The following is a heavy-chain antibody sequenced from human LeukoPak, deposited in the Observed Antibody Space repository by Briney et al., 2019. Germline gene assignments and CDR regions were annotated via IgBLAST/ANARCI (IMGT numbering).Heavy chain of an antibody. CDR2: IIPIFGTA. CDR1: GGTFSSSA. Sequence: SVKVSCKASGGTFSSSAISWVRRAPGQGLEWMGGIIPIFGTANYAQKFQGRVTITADESTSTAYMELSILRFEDTAVYYCASRKTYDILTGYNPLDYWGQGTLVTVSS. D-gene: IGHD3-9*01. CDR3: ASRKTYDILTGYNPLDY. J-gene: IGHJ4*02. V-gene: IGHV1-69*13.